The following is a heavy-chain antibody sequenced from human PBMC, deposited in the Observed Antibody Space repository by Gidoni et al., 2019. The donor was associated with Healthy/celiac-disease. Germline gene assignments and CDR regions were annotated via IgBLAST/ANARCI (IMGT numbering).Heavy chain of an antibody. Sequence: QVQLVQSGAEVKKPGSSVTVSCKASGGPFSSYDIRWVRQAPGQGLEWMGGIIPIFGTANYAQKFQGRVTITADESTSTAYMELSSLRSEDTAVYYCASRRPVVVVVAATSDFWFDPWGQGTLVTVSS. J-gene: IGHJ5*02. CDR3: ASRRPVVVVVAATSDFWFDP. CDR1: GGPFSSYD. V-gene: IGHV1-69*01. D-gene: IGHD2-15*01. CDR2: IIPIFGTA.